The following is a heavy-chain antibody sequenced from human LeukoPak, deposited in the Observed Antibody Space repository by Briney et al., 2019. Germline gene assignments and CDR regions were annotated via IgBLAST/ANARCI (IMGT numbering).Heavy chain of an antibody. CDR3: AKGVAVTHIDY. D-gene: IGHD2-21*02. J-gene: IGHJ4*02. CDR2: ISGSGGST. Sequence: GRSLRLSCAASGFTFSSYAMSWVRQAPGKGLEGVSAISGSGGSTYYADSVKGRFTISRDNSKNTLYLQMNSLRAEDTAVYYCAKGVAVTHIDYWGQGTLVTVSS. CDR1: GFTFSSYA. V-gene: IGHV3-23*01.